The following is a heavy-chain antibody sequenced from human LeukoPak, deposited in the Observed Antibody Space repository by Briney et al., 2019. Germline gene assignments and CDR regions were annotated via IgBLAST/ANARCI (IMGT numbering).Heavy chain of an antibody. CDR3: ARGYSGYDMDAFDI. D-gene: IGHD5-12*01. Sequence: GRSLRLSCAASGFTFSSYAMHWVRQAPGKGLEWVAVISYDGSNKYYADPVKGRFTISRDNSKNTLYLQMNSLRAQDTAVYYCARGYSGYDMDAFDIWGQGTMVTVSS. J-gene: IGHJ3*02. V-gene: IGHV3-30-3*01. CDR1: GFTFSSYA. CDR2: ISYDGSNK.